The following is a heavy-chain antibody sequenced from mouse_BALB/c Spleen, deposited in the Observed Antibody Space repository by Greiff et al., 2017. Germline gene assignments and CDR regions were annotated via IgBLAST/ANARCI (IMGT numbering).Heavy chain of an antibody. J-gene: IGHJ2*01. CDR3: ARGLRRGGFDY. D-gene: IGHD2-12*01. CDR2: SRNKANDYTT. Sequence: EVKLVESGGGLVQPGGSLRLSCATSGFTFSDFYMEWVRQPPGKRLEWIAASRNKANDYTTEYSASVKGRFIVSRDTSQSILYLQMNALRAEDTAIYYCARGLRRGGFDYWGQGTTLTVSS. CDR1: GFTFSDFY. V-gene: IGHV7-1*02.